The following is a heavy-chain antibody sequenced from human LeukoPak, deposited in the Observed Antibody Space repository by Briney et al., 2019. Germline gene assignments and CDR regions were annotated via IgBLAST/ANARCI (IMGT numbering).Heavy chain of an antibody. CDR1: GFTFSSCA. CDR3: AKDVLSGGYDAQTGFDF. Sequence: PGGSLRLSCAASGFTFSSCAMSWVRQAPGKGLEWVSVISGSGGSTYYADSVKGRFTISRDNTKNTLYLQMNSLRAEDTAVYYCAKDVLSGGYDAQTGFDFWGQGTLVTVSS. J-gene: IGHJ4*02. D-gene: IGHD5-12*01. CDR2: ISGSGGST. V-gene: IGHV3-23*01.